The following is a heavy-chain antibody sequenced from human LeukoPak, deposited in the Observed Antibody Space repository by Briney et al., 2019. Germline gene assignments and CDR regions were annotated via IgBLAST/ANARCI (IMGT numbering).Heavy chain of an antibody. J-gene: IGHJ4*02. V-gene: IGHV3-23*01. D-gene: IGHD6-19*01. CDR2: ISGSGGTT. CDR3: SPLGSGVDY. Sequence: SGGSLRLSCAASGFIFSSCAMSWVRQAPGKGLEWVSVISGSGGTTYYADSVKGRFTISRDNSKNTLYLQINSLRAEDTAVYYCSPLGSGVDYWGQGTLVTVSS. CDR1: GFIFSSCA.